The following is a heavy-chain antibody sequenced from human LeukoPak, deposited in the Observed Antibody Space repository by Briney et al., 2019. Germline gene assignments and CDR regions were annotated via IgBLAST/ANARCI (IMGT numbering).Heavy chain of an antibody. J-gene: IGHJ5*02. D-gene: IGHD3-22*01. CDR2: IYYSGST. V-gene: IGHV4-39*01. CDR1: GGSISSSSYY. CDR3: ARTVMYYYDSSAGNWLDP. Sequence: SETLSLTCTVSGGSISSSSYYWGWIRQPPGKGLEWIGSIYYSGSTYYNPSLKSRVTISVDTSKNQFSLKLSSVTAADTAVYYCARTVMYYYDSSAGNWLDPWGQGTLVTVSS.